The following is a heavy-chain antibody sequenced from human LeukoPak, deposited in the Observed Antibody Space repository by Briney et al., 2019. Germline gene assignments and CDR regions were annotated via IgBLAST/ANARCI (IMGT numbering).Heavy chain of an antibody. CDR2: IYSSGST. V-gene: IGHV4-4*07. D-gene: IGHD2-2*03. CDR1: GASINNYY. J-gene: IGHJ2*01. CDR3: ARIFGYVEWYFDV. Sequence: SETLSLTCTVSGASINNYYWSWIRQPAGKGLEWIGRIYSSGSTNFNPSLKSRVTMSVDTSKNQFSLRLTSVTAADTAVYYCARIFGYVEWYFDVWGRGTLVTVSS.